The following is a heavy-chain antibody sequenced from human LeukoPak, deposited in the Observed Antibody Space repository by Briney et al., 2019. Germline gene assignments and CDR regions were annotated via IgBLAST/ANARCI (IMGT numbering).Heavy chain of an antibody. CDR3: ARALYSSSSGGGDYYYYYGMDV. D-gene: IGHD6-6*01. V-gene: IGHV3-74*01. Sequence: PGGSLRLSCAASGFTFSTSWMHWVRQAPGQRLVWVSRINSDGSSTSYADSVRGRFTISRDNAKNTLYLQMNSLRAEDTAVYYCARALYSSSSGGGDYYYYYGMDVWGQGTTVTVSS. J-gene: IGHJ6*02. CDR1: GFTFSTSW. CDR2: INSDGSST.